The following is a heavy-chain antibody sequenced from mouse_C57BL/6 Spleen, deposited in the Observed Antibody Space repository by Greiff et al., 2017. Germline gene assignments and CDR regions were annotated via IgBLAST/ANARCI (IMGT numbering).Heavy chain of an antibody. CDR2: IWSDGST. CDR1: GFSLTSYG. Sequence: VKLMESGPGLVAPSQSLSITCTVSGFSLTSYGVHWVRQPPGKGLEWLVVIWSDGSTTYNSALKSRLSISKDNSKSQVFLKMNSLQTDDTAMYYCARQDGYYEKGYAMDYWGQGTSVTVSS. CDR3: ARQDGYYEKGYAMDY. V-gene: IGHV2-6-1*01. D-gene: IGHD2-3*01. J-gene: IGHJ4*01.